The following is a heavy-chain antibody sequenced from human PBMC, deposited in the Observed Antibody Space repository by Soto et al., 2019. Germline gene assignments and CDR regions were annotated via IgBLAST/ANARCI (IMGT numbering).Heavy chain of an antibody. CDR1: GFTFSSYA. J-gene: IGHJ3*02. CDR2: ISGSGGST. V-gene: IGHV3-23*01. CDR3: ARSPGGGSSGEDAFDI. Sequence: GGSLRLSCAASGFTFSSYAMSWVRQAPGKGLEWVSAISGSGGSTYYADSVKGRFTISRNNSKNTLYLQMNSLRVEDTAVYYGARSPGGGSSGEDAFDIWGQGTMVTVSS. D-gene: IGHD6-19*01.